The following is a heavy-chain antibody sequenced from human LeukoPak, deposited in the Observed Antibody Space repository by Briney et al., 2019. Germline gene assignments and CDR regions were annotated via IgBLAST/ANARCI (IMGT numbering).Heavy chain of an antibody. CDR3: ARDDNSRGYDY. CDR1: GYTFTSYG. V-gene: IGHV1-18*01. D-gene: IGHD4-23*01. CDR2: ISPYNGNT. J-gene: IGHJ4*02. Sequence: ASVKVSCKASGYTFTSYGISWVRQAPGQGLEWMGWISPYNGNTNYAQKLQGRVTMTTDTSTSTAYMELRSLRTDDTAVYYCARDDNSRGYDYWGQGTLVTVSS.